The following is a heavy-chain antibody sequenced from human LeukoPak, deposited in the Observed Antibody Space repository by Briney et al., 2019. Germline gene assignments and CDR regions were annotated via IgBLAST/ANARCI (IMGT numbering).Heavy chain of an antibody. CDR1: GFTFSYYW. D-gene: IGHD3-16*01. CDR3: TRRLDE. J-gene: IGHJ4*02. Sequence: PGGSLRLSCTASGFTFSYYWMSWVRQAPGKGLEWVANINQDGSEKNCLDSVKGRFTISRDNAQNSLYLQMNGLRVEDTAVYYCTRRLDEWGQGTLVTVSS. V-gene: IGHV3-7*01. CDR2: INQDGSEK.